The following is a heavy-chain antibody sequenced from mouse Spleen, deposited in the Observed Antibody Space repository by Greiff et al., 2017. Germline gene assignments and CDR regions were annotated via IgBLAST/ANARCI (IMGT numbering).Heavy chain of an antibody. D-gene: IGHD1-1*01. CDR2: IDPSDSYT. Sequence: QVQLQQSGAELVMPGASVKLSCKASGYTFTSYWMHWVKQRPGQGLEWIGEIDPSDSYTNYNQKFKGKATLTVDKSSSTAYMQLSSLTSEDSAVYYCARRGYGREDYWGQGTTLTVSS. J-gene: IGHJ2*01. CDR1: GYTFTSYW. CDR3: ARRGYGREDY. V-gene: IGHV1-69*01.